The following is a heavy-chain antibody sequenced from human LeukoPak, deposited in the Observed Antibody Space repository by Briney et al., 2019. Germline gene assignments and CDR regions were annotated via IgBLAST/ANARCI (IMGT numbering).Heavy chain of an antibody. J-gene: IGHJ4*02. CDR1: GFTFSSYG. Sequence: GGSLRLSCAASGFTFSSYGMHWVRQAPGKGLEWVAVISYDGSNKYYADSAKGRFTISRDNSKNTLFLQMNSLRAEDTAVYYCARPYSSGWYGDFDYWGQGTLVTVSS. V-gene: IGHV3-30*19. CDR2: ISYDGSNK. D-gene: IGHD6-19*01. CDR3: ARPYSSGWYGDFDY.